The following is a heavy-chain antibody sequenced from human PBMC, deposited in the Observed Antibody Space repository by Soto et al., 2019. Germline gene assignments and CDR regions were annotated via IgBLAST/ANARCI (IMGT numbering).Heavy chain of an antibody. V-gene: IGHV1-18*01. CDR2: ISAYNGNT. J-gene: IGHJ5*02. CDR3: ARNRIAAASDWFDP. D-gene: IGHD6-13*01. CDR1: GYTFTSYG. Sequence: RASVKVSCKASGYTFTSYGISWVRQAPGQGLEWMGWISAYNGNTNYAQKLQGRVTMTTDTSTSTAYMELRSLRSDDTAVYYCARNRIAAASDWFDPWGQGTLVTVSS.